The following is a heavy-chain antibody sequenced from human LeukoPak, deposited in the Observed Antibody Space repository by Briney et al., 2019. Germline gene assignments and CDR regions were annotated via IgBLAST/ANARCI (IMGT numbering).Heavy chain of an antibody. Sequence: GGSLRLSCTASGFIFSSYVMSWVRQAPGKGLEWVSSISGIDGSAYYADSVKGRFTISRDNSKNTLYLQMNSLRAEDTAVYYCAKDLPFDYWGQGTLVTVSS. CDR2: ISGIDGSA. CDR1: GFIFSSYV. V-gene: IGHV3-23*01. CDR3: AKDLPFDY. J-gene: IGHJ4*02.